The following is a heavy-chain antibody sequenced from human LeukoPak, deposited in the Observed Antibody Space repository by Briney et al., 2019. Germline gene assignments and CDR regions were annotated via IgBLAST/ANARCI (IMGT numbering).Heavy chain of an antibody. D-gene: IGHD5-24*01. CDR1: GGTFSSYA. CDR3: ARDSREIVDAFDI. Sequence: SVKVSCKASGGTFSSYAISWVRQAPGQGLEWMGGIIPIFGTANYAQKFQGRVTIAADESTSTAYIELSSLRSEDTAVYYCARDSREIVDAFDIWGQGTMVTVSS. V-gene: IGHV1-69*13. CDR2: IIPIFGTA. J-gene: IGHJ3*02.